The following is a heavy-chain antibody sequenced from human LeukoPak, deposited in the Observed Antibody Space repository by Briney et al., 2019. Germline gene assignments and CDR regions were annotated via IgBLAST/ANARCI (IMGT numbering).Heavy chain of an antibody. CDR1: GFTFEDYG. D-gene: IGHD6-19*01. Sequence: GGSLRLSCAASGFTFEDYGMHWVRQAPGKGLEWVSLISWEGGSTYYADSVKGRFTISRDNSKNFLYLQMDSLRTEDTAFYYCAKDQDTSAWFWDSWGQGTLVIVSS. CDR2: ISWEGGST. CDR3: AKDQDTSAWFWDS. J-gene: IGHJ4*02. V-gene: IGHV3-43D*03.